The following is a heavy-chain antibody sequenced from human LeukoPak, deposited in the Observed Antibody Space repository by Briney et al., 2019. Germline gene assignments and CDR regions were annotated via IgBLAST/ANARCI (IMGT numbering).Heavy chain of an antibody. CDR1: GGTFSSYA. Sequence: SVKVSCKASGGTFSSYAISWVRQAPGQGLEWMGGIIPIFGTANYAQKFQGRVTITADESTSTAYMELSSLRSEDTVVYYCASRRTSSSYYFDYWGQGTLVTVSS. D-gene: IGHD2-2*01. CDR2: IIPIFGTA. V-gene: IGHV1-69*13. J-gene: IGHJ4*02. CDR3: ASRRTSSSYYFDY.